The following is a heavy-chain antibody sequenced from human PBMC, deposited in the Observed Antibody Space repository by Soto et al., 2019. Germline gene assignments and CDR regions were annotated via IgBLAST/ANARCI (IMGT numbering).Heavy chain of an antibody. Sequence: QVQLVESGGGVVQPGRSLRLSCAASGFTFSSYGMHWVRQAPGKGLEWVAVISYDGSNKYYADSVKGRFTISRDNSKNTLYLQMNSRRAEDTAVYYCAGGGATPDYWGQGTLVTVSS. CDR3: AGGGATPDY. V-gene: IGHV3-30*03. J-gene: IGHJ4*02. CDR1: GFTFSSYG. CDR2: ISYDGSNK. D-gene: IGHD1-26*01.